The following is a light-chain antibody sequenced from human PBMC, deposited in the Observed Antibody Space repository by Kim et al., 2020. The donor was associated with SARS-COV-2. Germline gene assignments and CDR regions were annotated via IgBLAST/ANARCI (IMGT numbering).Light chain of an antibody. V-gene: IGKV3-15*01. Sequence: SVSPGERAPLSCRASQSVSSNLAWYQQKPGQAPRLLIYGASTRATGIPARFSGSGSGTEFTLTISSLQSEDFAVYYCQQYNNRGTFGQGTKVDIK. CDR3: QQYNNRGT. CDR1: QSVSSN. J-gene: IGKJ1*01. CDR2: GAS.